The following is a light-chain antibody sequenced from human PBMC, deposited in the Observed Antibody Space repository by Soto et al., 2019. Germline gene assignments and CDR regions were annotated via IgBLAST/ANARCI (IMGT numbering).Light chain of an antibody. J-gene: IGLJ1*01. CDR2: TDN. V-gene: IGLV1-44*01. CDR1: SSNIGSNY. Sequence: QSVLTQPPSASGTPGQRVTISCSGSSSNIGSNYVYWYQQLAGTLIYTDNERPSGVPDRFSGSKSGTSASLAINGLQSGDEADYYCGAWDESLNGYVFGTGTKVTVL. CDR3: GAWDESLNGYV.